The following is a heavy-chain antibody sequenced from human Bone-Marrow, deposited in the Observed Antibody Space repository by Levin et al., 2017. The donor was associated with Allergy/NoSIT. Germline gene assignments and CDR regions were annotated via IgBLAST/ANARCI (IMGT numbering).Heavy chain of an antibody. Sequence: GGSLRLSCVGSGLSFSDYNMNWVRQAPGKGLEWVASISSGSTYSFYADSMKGRFTISRDNAKNSLFLQMNSLTVDDAGVYFCASPREYVVTTTACYIAFDLWGQGTTVTVSS. V-gene: IGHV3-21*06. CDR1: GLSFSDYN. CDR3: ASPREYVVTTTACYIAFDL. D-gene: IGHD2-15*01. CDR2: ISSGSTYS. J-gene: IGHJ3*01.